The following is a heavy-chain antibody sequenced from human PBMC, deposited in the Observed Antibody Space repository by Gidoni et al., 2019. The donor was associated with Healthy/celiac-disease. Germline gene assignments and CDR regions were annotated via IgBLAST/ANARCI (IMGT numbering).Heavy chain of an antibody. J-gene: IGHJ4*02. V-gene: IGHV4-61*01. Sequence: QVQLQESGPGLVKPSETLSLTCTVSGGSVSRGSYYWSWIRQPPGTGLEWIGYIYYSGSTNYNPSLKSRGTISVDTSKNQFSLKLSSVTAADTAVYYCARTMVRGVIITAPDYFDYWGQGTLVTVSS. CDR2: IYYSGST. D-gene: IGHD3-10*01. CDR3: ARTMVRGVIITAPDYFDY. CDR1: GGSVSRGSYY.